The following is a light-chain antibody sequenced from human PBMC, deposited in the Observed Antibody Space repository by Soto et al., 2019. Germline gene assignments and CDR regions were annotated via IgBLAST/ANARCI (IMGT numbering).Light chain of an antibody. Sequence: DIQMTQSPTSLSASVGDRVTITCRASQGIRNFVAWYQQKPGKAPKLLIYAASTLQSGVPSRLSGSGYGTDFTLSINSLQPEDVATYSCQRYSSVPVFGPGTRVEIK. CDR1: QGIRNF. J-gene: IGKJ3*01. CDR3: QRYSSVPV. CDR2: AAS. V-gene: IGKV1-27*01.